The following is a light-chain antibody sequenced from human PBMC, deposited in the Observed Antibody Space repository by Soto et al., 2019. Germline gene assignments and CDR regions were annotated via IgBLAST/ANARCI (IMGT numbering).Light chain of an antibody. CDR1: QGISSY. CDR2: AAS. CDR3: QQLNSYPLT. Sequence: DIQLTQSPSFLSASVGDRVTITCRASQGISSYLAGYQQKPGKAPKLLINAASTLQSGVPSRFSGSKSGTEYTLTISSLQPEDFATYYCQQLNSYPLTCGGGTKVEIK. J-gene: IGKJ4*01. V-gene: IGKV1-9*01.